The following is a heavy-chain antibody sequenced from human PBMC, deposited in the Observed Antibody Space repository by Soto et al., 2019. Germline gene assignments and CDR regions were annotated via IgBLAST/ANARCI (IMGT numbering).Heavy chain of an antibody. CDR3: SRHGLPTGGSWYEGVSWFDP. D-gene: IGHD6-13*01. J-gene: IGHJ5*02. CDR1: GAAINGGGYF. Sequence: PSETLSLTCSVSGAAINGGGYFWGWARQPPGRGLGWIGSIYYTGSTSLSPSLRSRVTMSVDTSNNQFSMKLRSLTAADTAVYFCSRHGLPTGGSWYEGVSWFDPWGQGILVTVSS. V-gene: IGHV4-39*01. CDR2: IYYTGST.